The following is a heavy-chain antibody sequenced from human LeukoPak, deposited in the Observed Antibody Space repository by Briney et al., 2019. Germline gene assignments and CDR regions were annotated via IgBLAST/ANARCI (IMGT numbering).Heavy chain of an antibody. CDR1: GDSLTTGSYY. CDR3: ARGTVYSSSPLDYYYYFDV. CDR2: IYHTGNS. D-gene: IGHD6-13*01. Sequence: PSETLSLTCTVSGDSLTTGSYYWGWVRQPPGKGLEWIASIYHTGNSYYNPSLMSRATISVDTSKNQFSLKLNSVTAADTALYYCARGTVYSSSPLDYYYYFDVWGKGAAVTVSS. J-gene: IGHJ6*03. V-gene: IGHV4-39*07.